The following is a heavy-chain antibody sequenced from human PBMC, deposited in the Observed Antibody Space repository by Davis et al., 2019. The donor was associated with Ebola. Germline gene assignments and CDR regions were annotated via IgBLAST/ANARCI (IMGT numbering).Heavy chain of an antibody. J-gene: IGHJ6*02. CDR3: AEIYWVRYGMDV. CDR1: GFTFGDYA. CDR2: ISYDGSNK. Sequence: GESLKISCTASGFTFGDYAMTWVRQAPGKGLEWVAVISYDGSNKYYADSVKGRFTISRDNSQNTLSLQMNSLRAEDTAVYYCAEIYWVRYGMDVWGQGTTVTVSS. V-gene: IGHV3-30*04. D-gene: IGHD2-8*02.